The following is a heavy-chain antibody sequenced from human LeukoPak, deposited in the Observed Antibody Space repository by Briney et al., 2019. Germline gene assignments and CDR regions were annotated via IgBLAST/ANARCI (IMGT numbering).Heavy chain of an antibody. CDR3: ARDKRMARDSPGLYGMDV. V-gene: IGHV3-33*08. Sequence: PGGSLRLSCAVSGVTLSNYGMSWVRQAPGKGLEWAAVIWYDGSNKYYADSVKGRFTISRDNSKNTLYLQMNSLRAEDTAVYYCARDKRMARDSPGLYGMDVWGQGTTVTVSS. D-gene: IGHD2-8*01. J-gene: IGHJ6*02. CDR1: GVTLSNYG. CDR2: IWYDGSNK.